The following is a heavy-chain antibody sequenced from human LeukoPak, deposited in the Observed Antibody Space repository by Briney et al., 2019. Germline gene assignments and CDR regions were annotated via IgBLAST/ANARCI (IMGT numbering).Heavy chain of an antibody. CDR1: GFTFSSYW. J-gene: IGHJ4*02. CDR3: AKGGYYDSSGYYPRRTKPFDY. D-gene: IGHD3-22*01. Sequence: GGSLRLSCAASGFTFSSYWMHWVRQAPGEGLVWVSRINTDGSRTSYADSVKGRFTISRDNAKNTLYLQMNSLRAEDTALYYCAKGGYYDSSGYYPRRTKPFDYWGQGTLVTVSS. V-gene: IGHV3-74*01. CDR2: INTDGSRT.